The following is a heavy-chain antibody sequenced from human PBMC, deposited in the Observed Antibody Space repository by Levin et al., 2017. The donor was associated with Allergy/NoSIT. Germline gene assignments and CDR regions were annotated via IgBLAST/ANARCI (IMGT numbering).Heavy chain of an antibody. D-gene: IGHD2-15*01. Sequence: SCAASGFTFSSYGMHWVRQAPGKGLEWVAVISYDGSNKYYADSVKGRFTISRDNSKNTLYLQMNSLRAEDTAVYYCAKDLGYPPVDVWGKGTTVTVSS. CDR3: AKDLGYPPVDV. V-gene: IGHV3-30*18. CDR1: GFTFSSYG. CDR2: ISYDGSNK. J-gene: IGHJ6*04.